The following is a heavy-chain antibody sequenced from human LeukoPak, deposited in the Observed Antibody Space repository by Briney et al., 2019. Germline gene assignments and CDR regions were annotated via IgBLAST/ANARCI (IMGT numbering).Heavy chain of an antibody. CDR1: GFTFSSYG. CDR2: IRYDGSNK. J-gene: IGHJ4*02. V-gene: IGHV3-30*02. Sequence: GGSLRLSCAASGFTFSSYGMHWVRQAPGKGLESVAFIRYDGSNKYYADSVKGRFTISRDNSKNTLYLQMNSLRAEDTAAYYCAKDRVGDYSTFFDYWGQGTLVTVSS. CDR3: AKDRVGDYSTFFDY. D-gene: IGHD4-11*01.